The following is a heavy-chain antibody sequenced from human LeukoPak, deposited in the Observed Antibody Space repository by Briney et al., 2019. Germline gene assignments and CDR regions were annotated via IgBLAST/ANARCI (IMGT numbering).Heavy chain of an antibody. CDR1: GFIFHNAW. V-gene: IGHV3-15*01. D-gene: IGHD3-22*01. CDR2: VQSKTVPVTT. J-gene: IGHJ4*02. CDR3: ARGSNSDDSSDFDH. Sequence: GGSLRLSCAASGFIFHNAWMNWVRQAPGNGLQWVGRVQSKTVPVTTEYAAPVKGRFIISRDDSKNTLYLQMDSLKTEDTAVYYCARGSNSDDSSDFDHWGQGTLVTVSS.